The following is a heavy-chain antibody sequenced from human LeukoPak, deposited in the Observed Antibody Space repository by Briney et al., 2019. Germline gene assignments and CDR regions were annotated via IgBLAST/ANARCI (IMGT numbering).Heavy chain of an antibody. V-gene: IGHV4-34*01. CDR2: INHSGST. J-gene: IGHJ1*01. D-gene: IGHD2-8*01. CDR1: GGSFSGYY. CDR3: AGGLSMMVYGASGYFQH. Sequence: PSETLSLTCAVYGGSFSGYYWSWIRQPPGKGLEWIGEINHSGSTNYNPSLKSRVTISVDTSKNQFSLKLSSVTAADTAVYYCAGGLSMMVYGASGYFQHWGQGTLVTVSS.